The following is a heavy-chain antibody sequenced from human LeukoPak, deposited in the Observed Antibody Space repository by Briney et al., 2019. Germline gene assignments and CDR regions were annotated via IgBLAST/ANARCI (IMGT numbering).Heavy chain of an antibody. V-gene: IGHV1-69*13. CDR2: IIPIFGTA. D-gene: IGHD2-21*01. Sequence: SVKVSCKASGGTFSSYAISWVRQAPGQGLEWMGGIIPIFGTANYAQKFQGRVTITADESTSTAYMELSSLRSEDTTVHYCARVRYQVVVIAYDAFDIWGQGTMVTVSS. CDR3: ARVRYQVVVIAYDAFDI. J-gene: IGHJ3*02. CDR1: GGTFSSYA.